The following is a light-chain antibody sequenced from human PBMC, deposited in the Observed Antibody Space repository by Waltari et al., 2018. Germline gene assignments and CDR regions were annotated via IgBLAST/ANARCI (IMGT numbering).Light chain of an antibody. CDR2: HTS. J-gene: IGKJ1*01. CDR1: QSVSIY. Sequence: NVLTQSLGTLSFSPERRATLSCRASQSVSIYLAWYQQKPGQAPRLLIYHTSTMPTGVPDRFSGSGSGTDFSLTISGLEPEDFAVYYCQHYKNLPVSFGQGTRVEIK. CDR3: QHYKNLPVS. V-gene: IGKV3-20*01.